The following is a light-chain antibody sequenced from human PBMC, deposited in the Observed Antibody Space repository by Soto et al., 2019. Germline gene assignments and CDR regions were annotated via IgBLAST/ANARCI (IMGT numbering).Light chain of an antibody. Sequence: EIVLTQSPGTLSLSPGERATLSCRASQSVSRNSLAWYQQQPGQAPRLLIYGASSRATGIPDRFSGSGSGTVFTLIVSRLEPEDFAVYFCQQYGTSPPTFGPGTKVDIK. J-gene: IGKJ3*01. CDR3: QQYGTSPPT. CDR2: GAS. V-gene: IGKV3-20*01. CDR1: QSVSRNS.